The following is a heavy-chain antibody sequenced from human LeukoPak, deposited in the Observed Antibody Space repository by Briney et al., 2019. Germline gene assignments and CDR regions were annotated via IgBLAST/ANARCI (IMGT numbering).Heavy chain of an antibody. CDR3: ARIWRGSDTECSFDY. Sequence: GGSLRLSCAASGFTVSSKHMTWVRQAPGKGLEWVSLIYSGGPTSYSDSVKGRFTISRDNTKNTLYLEMNSLRAEDTAVYYCARIWRGSDTECSFDYWGQGTLVTVSS. V-gene: IGHV3-53*01. CDR2: IYSGGPT. D-gene: IGHD3-10*01. J-gene: IGHJ4*02. CDR1: GFTVSSKH.